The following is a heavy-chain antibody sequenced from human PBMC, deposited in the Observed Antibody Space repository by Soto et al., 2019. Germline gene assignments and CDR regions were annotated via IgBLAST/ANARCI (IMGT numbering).Heavy chain of an antibody. V-gene: IGHV1-69*01. Sequence: QVQLVQSGAEVKRPGSSVKLSCKASGGTFTYYGISWVRQAPGQGLEWMGGIIPIIGPATYAQKFQGRLTITADQSTSTAYMELGSLGSADTALYCCARELGTTIARPPRRETCGGMDPWGQGNLVTVSS. D-gene: IGHD3-22*01. J-gene: IGHJ5*02. CDR3: ARELGTTIARPPRRETCGGMDP. CDR1: GGTFTYYG. CDR2: IIPIIGPA.